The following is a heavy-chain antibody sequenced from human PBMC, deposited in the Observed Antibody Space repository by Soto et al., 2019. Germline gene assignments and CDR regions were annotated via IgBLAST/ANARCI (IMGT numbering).Heavy chain of an antibody. CDR2: MNPDSGHT. CDR1: GYTFTSYD. Sequence: QVQLVQSGAEVKKPGASVKVSCKASGYTFTSYDINWGRQATGQGPEWMGWMNPDSGHTGYARKFRDRISMTRNTSITTAYMELTSLRSDATAIYYCARGRVRYSSSNYFAPGGRGTLVTVSS. J-gene: IGHJ5*02. D-gene: IGHD6-6*01. CDR3: ARGRVRYSSSNYFAP. V-gene: IGHV1-8*01.